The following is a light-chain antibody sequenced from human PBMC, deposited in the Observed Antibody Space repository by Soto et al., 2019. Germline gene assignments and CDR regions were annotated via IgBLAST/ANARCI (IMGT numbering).Light chain of an antibody. V-gene: IGKV3-20*01. J-gene: IGKJ1*01. CDR3: QQYDTSPRT. CDR1: QSVSTNR. CDR2: GAS. Sequence: EIVLTQSPDTLSLSPGERATLSCRASQSVSTNRLAWYQQKPGQAPRLLIYGASTRATGIPDRFSGSGSGTDFTLTISRLEPADFGAYYCQQYDTSPRTFGQGTKVEI.